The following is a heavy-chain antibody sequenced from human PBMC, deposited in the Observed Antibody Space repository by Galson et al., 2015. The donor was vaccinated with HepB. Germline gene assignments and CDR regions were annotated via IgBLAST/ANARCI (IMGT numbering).Heavy chain of an antibody. CDR2: ISSNGGDT. CDR3: VKDLEVAGTH. Sequence: SLRLSCAASGFTFSSHAMYWVRQAPGKGLDFVSGISSNGGDTYHADSVKGKFTISRDNSKNTLYLQMSSLRPEDTAIYYCVKDLEVAGTHWGQGTLVSVSS. CDR1: GFTFSSHA. J-gene: IGHJ4*02. V-gene: IGHV3-64D*06. D-gene: IGHD6-19*01.